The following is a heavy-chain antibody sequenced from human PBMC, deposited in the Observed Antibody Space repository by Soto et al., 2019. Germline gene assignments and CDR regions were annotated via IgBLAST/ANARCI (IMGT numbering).Heavy chain of an antibody. D-gene: IGHD6-13*01. CDR2: INHSGST. V-gene: IGHV4-34*01. CDR1: GGSFSGYY. Sequence: QVQLQQWGAGLLKPSETLSLTCAVYGGSFSGYYWSWIRQPPGKGLEWIGEINHSGSTNYNPSLQSRVTKAVDTSKNQFSLKLSSVTAAATAVYYCARGRYSSSWYGDYFQHWGQGTLFTVSS. CDR3: ARGRYSSSWYGDYFQH. J-gene: IGHJ1*01.